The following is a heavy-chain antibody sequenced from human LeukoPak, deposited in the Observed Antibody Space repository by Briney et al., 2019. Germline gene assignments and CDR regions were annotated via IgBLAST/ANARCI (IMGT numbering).Heavy chain of an antibody. D-gene: IGHD3-9*01. Sequence: GGSLRLSCAASGFSFTTYWMSWVRQAPGKGLEWVANIKQDGTEKYYADSVKGRFTISRDNAKNSLYLQMNSLRAEDTALYYCAKGYDYDILTGPFDYWGQGTLVTVSS. CDR3: AKGYDYDILTGPFDY. CDR1: GFSFTTYW. V-gene: IGHV3-7*03. CDR2: IKQDGTEK. J-gene: IGHJ4*02.